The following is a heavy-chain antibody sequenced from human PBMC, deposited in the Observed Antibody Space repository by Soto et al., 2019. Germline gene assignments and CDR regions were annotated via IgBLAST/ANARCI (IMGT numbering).Heavy chain of an antibody. Sequence: QVQLQESGPGLVKPSETLSLTCTVSGGSISSYYWSWIRQPAGKGLEWIGRIYTSGSTNYNPSLKSRVTMSVDTSKNQFSLKLSSVTAADTAVYYCARGPVPAAIFWCDPWGQGTLVTVSS. CDR2: IYTSGST. CDR1: GGSISSYY. CDR3: ARGPVPAAIFWCDP. V-gene: IGHV4-4*07. J-gene: IGHJ5*02. D-gene: IGHD2-2*02.